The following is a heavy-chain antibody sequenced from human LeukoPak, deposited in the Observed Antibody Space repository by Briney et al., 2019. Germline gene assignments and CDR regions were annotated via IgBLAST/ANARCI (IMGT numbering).Heavy chain of an antibody. CDR3: AKAIGGGPKAYFDY. CDR1: GFTFDDYA. V-gene: IGHV3-9*01. Sequence: PGRSLRLSCAASGFTFDDYAMHWVRQAPGKGLEWVSGISWNSGSIGYADSVKGRFTISRDNAKNSLYLQMNSLRAEDTALYYCAKAIGGGPKAYFDYWGQGTLVTVSS. CDR2: ISWNSGSI. J-gene: IGHJ4*02. D-gene: IGHD2-15*01.